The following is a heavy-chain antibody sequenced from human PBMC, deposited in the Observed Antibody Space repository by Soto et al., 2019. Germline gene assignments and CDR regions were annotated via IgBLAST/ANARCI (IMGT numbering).Heavy chain of an antibody. CDR3: ARDCAGTCWFAY. V-gene: IGHV3-48*01. CDR1: GFSFSDFS. J-gene: IGHJ4*02. CDR2: INRDSSAI. Sequence: EVQLVESGGGKVQPGGSLRLSCAGSGFSFSDFSMNWVRQAPGKGLEWISYINRDSSAIMYADSLRGRVTISRDNAKNTLFLQINRLRVEDTAVYYCARDCAGTCWFAYWGPGIPVTVSS. D-gene: IGHD2-15*01.